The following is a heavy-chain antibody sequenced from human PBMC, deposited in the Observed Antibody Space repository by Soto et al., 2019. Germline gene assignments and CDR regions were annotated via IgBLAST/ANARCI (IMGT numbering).Heavy chain of an antibody. CDR2: ISPIFGTT. V-gene: IGHV1-69*12. CDR3: AREKGGDLRYYYGMDV. J-gene: IGHJ6*02. D-gene: IGHD4-17*01. Sequence: QVQLVQSGAEVKRPGSSLKVSCKDSAGTFTSYAMSWVRQAPGQGLEWMGGISPIFGTTNYARKFQGRVTITADESTRTDYMELSSLRSEDTAVYYCAREKGGDLRYYYGMDVWGQGTTVTVSS. CDR1: AGTFTSYA.